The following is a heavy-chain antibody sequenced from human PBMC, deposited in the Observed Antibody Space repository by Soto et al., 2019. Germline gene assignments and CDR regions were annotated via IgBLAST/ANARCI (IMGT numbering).Heavy chain of an antibody. V-gene: IGHV4-59*08. Sequence: SETLSLTCTVSGDSINSYYWSWIRQTPGKGLEWIGYIYYSGSTTYNPSLKSRVTISVDTSKNQFSLKLSSVTAADTAVFYCARRYGSSFDFWGQEPWSPSPQ. CDR1: GDSINSYY. J-gene: IGHJ5*01. CDR2: IYYSGST. D-gene: IGHD4-17*01. CDR3: ARRYGSSFDF.